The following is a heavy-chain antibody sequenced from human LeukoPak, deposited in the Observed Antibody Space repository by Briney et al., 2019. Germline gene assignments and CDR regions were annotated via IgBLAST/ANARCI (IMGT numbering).Heavy chain of an antibody. Sequence: SATLSLTCNVSGGFITNYYWSWIRQPPGKGLEWGGYIHDTGSTNYNPSLTSRVTISVDTPKNQLSLKLSSVTAADTAVYYCARVESRGNGRSQYFDYWGQGTLVTVSS. CDR3: ARVESRGNGRSQYFDY. J-gene: IGHJ4*02. D-gene: IGHD4-23*01. V-gene: IGHV4-59*01. CDR2: IHDTGST. CDR1: GGFITNYY.